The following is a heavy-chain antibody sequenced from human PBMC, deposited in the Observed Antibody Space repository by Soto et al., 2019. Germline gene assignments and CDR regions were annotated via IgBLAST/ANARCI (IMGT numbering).Heavy chain of an antibody. CDR1: GFTFGDYA. Sequence: GGSLRLSCTASGFTFGDYAMSWFRQAPGKGLEWVGFIRSKAYGGTTEYAAAVKGRFTISRDDSKSIAYLQMNSLKTEDTAVYYCTREIWPSVTGYPKRKNWFDPWGQGTLVTVSS. CDR2: IRSKAYGGTT. D-gene: IGHD3-9*01. CDR3: TREIWPSVTGYPKRKNWFDP. V-gene: IGHV3-49*03. J-gene: IGHJ5*02.